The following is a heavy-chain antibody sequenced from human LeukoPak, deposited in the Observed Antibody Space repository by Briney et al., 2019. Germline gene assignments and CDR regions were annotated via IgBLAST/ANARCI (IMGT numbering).Heavy chain of an antibody. CDR3: ARHSSENNWFDP. CDR2: MFNSGRT. V-gene: IGHV4-59*08. D-gene: IGHD5-24*01. Sequence: SETLSLTCTVSGGSITTYYWSWIRQPQGKGLEWIGTMFNSGRTYYNPSLRSRLTISVDMSKNQFSLRLTSVTAADAAIYYCARHSSENNWFDPWGQGTPVTVSS. J-gene: IGHJ5*02. CDR1: GGSITTYY.